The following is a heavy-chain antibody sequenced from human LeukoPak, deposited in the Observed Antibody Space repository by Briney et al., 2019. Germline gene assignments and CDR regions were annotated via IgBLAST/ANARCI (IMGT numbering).Heavy chain of an antibody. CDR1: VYTLTSYG. D-gene: IGHD3-22*01. Sequence: GASVKVSCKASVYTLTSYGISWVRQAPGQGLEWMGWIGADNGNTNYAQKLQGRFTMKTDTSTSTAYMELRSLRSDETGVYYCARWMTYYYASSGSYDAFDIWGQGTMVTVSS. V-gene: IGHV1-18*01. CDR3: ARWMTYYYASSGSYDAFDI. CDR2: IGADNGNT. J-gene: IGHJ3*02.